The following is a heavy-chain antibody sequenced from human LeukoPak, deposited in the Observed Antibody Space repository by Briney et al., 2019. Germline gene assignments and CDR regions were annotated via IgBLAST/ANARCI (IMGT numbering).Heavy chain of an antibody. J-gene: IGHJ3*02. CDR2: ISSSSSYI. CDR1: GFTFSSYS. CDR3: ARGRYSYIVVDSPDAFDI. Sequence: GGSLRLSCAASGFTFSSYSMRWVRQAPGEGLEWVSSISSSSSYIYYADTVKGRYTSSRDNAKNSLYLQMNSLRAEDTAVYYCARGRYSYIVVDSPDAFDIWGQGTMVTVSS. D-gene: IGHD2-15*01. V-gene: IGHV3-21*01.